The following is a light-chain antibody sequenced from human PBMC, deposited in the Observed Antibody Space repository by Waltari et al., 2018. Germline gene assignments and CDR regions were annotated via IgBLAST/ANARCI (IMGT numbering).Light chain of an antibody. CDR1: NLESKS. CDR2: YDS. V-gene: IGLV3-21*01. J-gene: IGLJ1*01. CDR3: QVWDANTDPGV. Sequence: SYVLTQPPSVSVAPGEPASLTCGGNNLESKSVPWYRQRPGQAPVLVISYDSDRPSGIPDRLSGSNSGNTATLTISRVEAGDEADYYCQVWDANTDPGVFGTGTEVTVL.